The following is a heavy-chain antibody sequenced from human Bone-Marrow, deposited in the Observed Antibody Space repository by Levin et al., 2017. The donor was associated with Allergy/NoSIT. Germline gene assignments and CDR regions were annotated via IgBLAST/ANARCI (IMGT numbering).Heavy chain of an antibody. Sequence: GGSLRLSCAASGFTFSSHAMHWVRQAPGKGLEWVAVISSDGSHKYYADSVKGRFTISRDNSKNTLYVQVNSLRAEDTAVYYCARAECISTRCYYYYGMDVWGQGTTVIVSS. V-gene: IGHV3-30*01. CDR3: ARAECISTRCYYYYGMDV. D-gene: IGHD2-2*01. J-gene: IGHJ6*02. CDR2: ISSDGSHK. CDR1: GFTFSSHA.